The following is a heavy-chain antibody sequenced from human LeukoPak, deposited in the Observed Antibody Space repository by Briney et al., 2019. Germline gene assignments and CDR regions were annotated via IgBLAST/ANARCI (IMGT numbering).Heavy chain of an antibody. CDR3: ASESIAVAGAPFDY. CDR2: ISSGSTI. Sequence: GGSLRLSCAASGFTFSSYEMNWVRQAPGKGLEWVSYISSGSTIYDADSVKGRFTISRDNAKNSLYLQMNSLRAEDTAVYYCASESIAVAGAPFDYWGQGTLVTVSS. D-gene: IGHD6-19*01. J-gene: IGHJ4*02. V-gene: IGHV3-48*03. CDR1: GFTFSSYE.